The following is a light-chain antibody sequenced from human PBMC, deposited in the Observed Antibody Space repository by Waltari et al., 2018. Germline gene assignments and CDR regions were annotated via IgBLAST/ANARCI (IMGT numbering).Light chain of an antibody. J-gene: IGLJ3*02. V-gene: IGLV2-23*01. Sequence: QSALTQPASVSGSPGQSITISCTGSSSDVGRYNLVSWYQQFPGKAPKLMIYEGTQRPSGVSYRFSGSQSGNTASLTISGLQAEDEADYYCCSYAGSTANWVFGGGTKLTVL. CDR3: CSYAGSTANWV. CDR2: EGT. CDR1: SSDVGRYNL.